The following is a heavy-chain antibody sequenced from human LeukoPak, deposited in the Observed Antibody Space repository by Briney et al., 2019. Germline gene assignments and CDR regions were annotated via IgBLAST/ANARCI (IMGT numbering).Heavy chain of an antibody. CDR2: ISSSSSYI. CDR3: ARDGGSYYSDAFDI. CDR1: GFTFSSYS. J-gene: IGHJ3*02. V-gene: IGHV3-21*01. D-gene: IGHD1-26*01. Sequence: GGSLRLSCAASGFTFSSYSMNWVRQAPGKGLEWVSSISSSSSYIYYADSVKGRFTISRDNAKNSLYLQMNSLRAEDTAVYYCARDGGSYYSDAFDIWGQGTMVTVSS.